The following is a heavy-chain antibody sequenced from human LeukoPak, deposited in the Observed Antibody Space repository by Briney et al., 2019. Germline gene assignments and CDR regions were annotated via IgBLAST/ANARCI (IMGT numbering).Heavy chain of an antibody. D-gene: IGHD3-22*01. J-gene: IGHJ4*02. CDR3: ARGGAYYYDSSGYKLGDY. CDR2: MNPNSGNT. V-gene: IGHV1-8*02. Sequence: GASVKVSCKASGYTFTNYTLNWVRQAPGQGLEWMGWMNPNSGNTGYAQKFQGRVTMTRNTSISTAYMELSSLRSEDTAVYYCARGGAYYYDSSGYKLGDYWGQGTLVTVSS. CDR1: GYTFTNYT.